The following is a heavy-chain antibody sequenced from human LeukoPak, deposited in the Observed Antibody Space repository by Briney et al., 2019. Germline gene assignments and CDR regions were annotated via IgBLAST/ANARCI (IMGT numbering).Heavy chain of an antibody. Sequence: GGSLRLSCAASGFTVSSKYMSWVRQAPGKGLEWVSVVYSGGDTYYADSVKGRFTISRDNAKNSLYLQMNSLRAEDTAVYYCARDFRWFGELSHPHFDYWGQGTLVTVSS. CDR2: VYSGGDT. CDR3: ARDFRWFGELSHPHFDY. CDR1: GFTVSSKY. D-gene: IGHD3-10*01. V-gene: IGHV3-66*01. J-gene: IGHJ4*02.